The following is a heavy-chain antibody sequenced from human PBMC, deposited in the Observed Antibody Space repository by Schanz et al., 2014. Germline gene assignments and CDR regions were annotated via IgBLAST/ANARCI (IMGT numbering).Heavy chain of an antibody. CDR2: MSYDGSIK. Sequence: VQLLESGGGLVQPGRSLRLSCAAYGFTLSSYSMNWVRQAPGKGLEWVAAMSYDGSIKYYGDSVKGRFTISRDNSKNTLYLQMNSLRAEDTAVYYCAKDPSHGDYDYYFDYWGQGTLVTVSS. J-gene: IGHJ4*02. CDR3: AKDPSHGDYDYYFDY. V-gene: IGHV3-30*18. D-gene: IGHD3-22*01. CDR1: GFTLSSYS.